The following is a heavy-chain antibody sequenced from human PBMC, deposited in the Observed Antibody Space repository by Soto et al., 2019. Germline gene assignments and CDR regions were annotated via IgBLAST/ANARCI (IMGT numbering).Heavy chain of an antibody. D-gene: IGHD3-3*01. CDR2: IYYSGST. CDR3: TGGVTIFGVEPSYYYYGMDG. Sequence: SETLSLTCTVSGGSISSSSYYWGWIRQPPGKGLEWIGSIYYSGSTYYNPSLKSRVTISVDTSKNQFSLKLSSVTAADTAVYYCTGGVTIFGVEPSYYYYGMDGWGQGTTVTVSS. CDR1: GGSISSSSYY. J-gene: IGHJ6*02. V-gene: IGHV4-39*01.